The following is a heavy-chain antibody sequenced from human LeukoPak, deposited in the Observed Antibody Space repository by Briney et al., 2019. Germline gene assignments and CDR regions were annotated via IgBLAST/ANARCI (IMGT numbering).Heavy chain of an antibody. CDR3: ARGGDYYDSSGYFGWFDP. J-gene: IGHJ5*02. Sequence: PSETLSLTCAVSGGSISSGGYSWSWIRQPPGKGLEWIGYIYHSGSTYYNPSLKNRVTISVDRSKNQFSLKLSSVTAADTAVYYCARGGDYYDSSGYFGWFDPWGQGTLVTVSS. V-gene: IGHV4-30-2*01. CDR2: IYHSGST. D-gene: IGHD3-22*01. CDR1: GGSISSGGYS.